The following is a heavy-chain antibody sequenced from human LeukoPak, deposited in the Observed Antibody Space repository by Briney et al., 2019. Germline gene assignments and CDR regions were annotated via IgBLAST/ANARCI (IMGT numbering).Heavy chain of an antibody. CDR1: GYTFTGYY. J-gene: IGHJ5*02. Sequence: ASVKVSCKASGYTFTGYYMHRVRQAPGQGLEWMGWINPNSGGTNYAQKFQCRVTMTRDTSISTAYMELSRLRSDDTAVYYCARVSYSSSWYGYNWFDPWGQGTLVTVSS. D-gene: IGHD6-13*01. CDR3: ARVSYSSSWYGYNWFDP. CDR2: INPNSGGT. V-gene: IGHV1-2*02.